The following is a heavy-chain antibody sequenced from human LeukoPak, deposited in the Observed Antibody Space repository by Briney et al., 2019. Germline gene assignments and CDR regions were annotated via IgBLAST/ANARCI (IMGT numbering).Heavy chain of an antibody. CDR3: ATEWADAFDI. J-gene: IGHJ3*02. D-gene: IGHD1-26*01. CDR1: GSTFTSFA. V-gene: IGHV1-69*13. CDR2: IISIFGTA. Sequence: SVKVSCKASGSTFTSFAFSWVRQAPGQGLQWMGGIISIFGTANYAQDFLGRVTITADESTSTAYMELSSLRSEDTAVYYCATEWADAFDIWGQGTMVTVSS.